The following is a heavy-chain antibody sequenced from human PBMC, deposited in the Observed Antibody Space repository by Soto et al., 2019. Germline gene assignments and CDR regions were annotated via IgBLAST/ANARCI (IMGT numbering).Heavy chain of an antibody. CDR2: IYYSGST. V-gene: IGHV4-59*01. D-gene: IGHD5-12*01. Sequence: PSETLSLTCSVSGGSISSYYWSWIRQPPGKGLEWIGYIYYSGSTNYNASLKSRVTISIDTSKNQFSLKLSSVTAADTAVYYCARDGYNGYNWFDPWGQGTLVTVSS. J-gene: IGHJ5*02. CDR3: ARDGYNGYNWFDP. CDR1: GGSISSYY.